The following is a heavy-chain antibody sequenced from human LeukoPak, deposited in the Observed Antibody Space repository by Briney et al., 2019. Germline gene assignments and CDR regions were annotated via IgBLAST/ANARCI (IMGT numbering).Heavy chain of an antibody. D-gene: IGHD6-13*01. Sequence: GGSLRLSCAASGFTFSSYGMNWARQAPGKGLEWVSTISGGGDYTYYADSVKGRFTMSRDNSKNTLYLQMNSLRAEDTVVYYCARRNLYSTYYFDYWGQGTLVTVSS. CDR1: GFTFSSYG. CDR3: ARRNLYSTYYFDY. J-gene: IGHJ4*01. CDR2: ISGGGDYT. V-gene: IGHV3-23*01.